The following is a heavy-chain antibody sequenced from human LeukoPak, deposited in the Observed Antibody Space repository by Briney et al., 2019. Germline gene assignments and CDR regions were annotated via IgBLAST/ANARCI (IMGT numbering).Heavy chain of an antibody. CDR3: ARGQQLGKDFDY. CDR2: INHSGST. J-gene: IGHJ4*02. CDR1: GGSFSGYY. Sequence: SETLSLTCAVYGGSFSGYYWSWIRQPPGKGPEWIGEINHSGSTNYNPSLKSRVTIPVDTSKNQFSLKLSSVTAADTAVYYCARGQQLGKDFDYWGQGTLVTVSS. V-gene: IGHV4-34*01. D-gene: IGHD6-13*01.